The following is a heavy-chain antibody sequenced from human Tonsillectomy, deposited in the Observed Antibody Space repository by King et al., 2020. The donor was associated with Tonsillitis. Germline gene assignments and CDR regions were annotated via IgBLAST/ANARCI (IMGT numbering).Heavy chain of an antibody. D-gene: IGHD2-8*02. CDR1: GFTFRNYW. V-gene: IGHV3-7*01. J-gene: IGHJ4*02. CDR3: VRDDGYCTGGICYTVLAY. Sequence: QLVQSGGGLAQPGGSLRLSCAASGFTFRNYWMNWVRQAPGKGLEWVAAIKEDGSEKYYVDSVKGRFSISRDNAGSSLSLQMNSLTAEDTAVYYCVRDDGYCTGGICYTVLAYWGQGTLVTVSS. CDR2: IKEDGSEK.